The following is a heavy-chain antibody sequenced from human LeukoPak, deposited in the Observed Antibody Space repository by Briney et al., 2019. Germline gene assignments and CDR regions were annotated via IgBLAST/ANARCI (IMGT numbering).Heavy chain of an antibody. CDR2: ITSSSSYI. J-gene: IGHJ6*03. CDR3: ARDPYSGNYGAYYYYYMDV. Sequence: GGSLRLSCAASGFTFSSYNMNWVRQAPGKGLEWVSSITSSSSYIYYADSVKGRLTISRDNAKNSLYLQMDSLRVEDTAEYYCARDPYSGNYGAYYYYYMDVWGKGTTVTVSS. V-gene: IGHV3-21*06. D-gene: IGHD1-26*01. CDR1: GFTFSSYN.